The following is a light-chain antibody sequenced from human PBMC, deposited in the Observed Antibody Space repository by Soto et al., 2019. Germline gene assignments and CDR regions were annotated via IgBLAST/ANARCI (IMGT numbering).Light chain of an antibody. J-gene: IGKJ1*01. V-gene: IGKV1-5*01. CDR1: QSISSW. CDR3: QQYNTYST. Sequence: DIQMTQSPSTLSASVGDRVTITCRASQSISSWLAWYQQKPGKAPNLLIYDASSLESGVPSRFSGSGSGTEFTLTISSLRPDDVATYYCQQYNTYSTFGQGTKV. CDR2: DAS.